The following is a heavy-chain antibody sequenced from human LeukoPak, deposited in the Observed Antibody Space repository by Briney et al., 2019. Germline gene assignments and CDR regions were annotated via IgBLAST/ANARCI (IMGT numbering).Heavy chain of an antibody. CDR1: GFTFSDYY. CDR3: ATEDASGSYYAGSFDY. Sequence: GGSLRLSCAASGFTFSDYYMSWIRQAPGKGLEWVSYISSSGSTTYYADSVKGRFTISRDNSKNTLYLQMNSRRAEDTAVYYCATEDASGSYYAGSFDYWGQGTLVTVSS. D-gene: IGHD1-26*01. CDR2: ISSSGSTT. J-gene: IGHJ4*02. V-gene: IGHV3-11*01.